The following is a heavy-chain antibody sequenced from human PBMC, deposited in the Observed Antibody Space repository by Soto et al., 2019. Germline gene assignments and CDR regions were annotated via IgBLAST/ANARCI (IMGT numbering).Heavy chain of an antibody. J-gene: IGHJ3*02. CDR3: ARKRGIVAPPGTFDI. D-gene: IGHD1-26*01. Sequence: GESLKISCKGSGYSFTSYWIGWVRQMPGKGLEWMGIIYPGDSDTRYSPSFQGQVTISADKSISTAYLQWSSLKASDTAMYYCARKRGIVAPPGTFDIWGQGTMVTVSS. CDR1: GYSFTSYW. V-gene: IGHV5-51*01. CDR2: IYPGDSDT.